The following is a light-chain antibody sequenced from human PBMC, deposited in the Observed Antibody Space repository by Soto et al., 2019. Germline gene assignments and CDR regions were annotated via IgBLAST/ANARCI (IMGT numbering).Light chain of an antibody. J-gene: IGLJ1*01. CDR1: SSDVGRYDY. V-gene: IGLV2-11*01. CDR2: DVT. Sequence: QSVLTQPRSVSGSPGQSVTISCTGTSSDVGRYDYVSWYQQYPVEAPKLIIYDVTERPSGVPDRFSGSKSGNTASLTISGLRAEDEAAYSCSSFACTYSYGFASGTKVTV. CDR3: SSFACTYSYG.